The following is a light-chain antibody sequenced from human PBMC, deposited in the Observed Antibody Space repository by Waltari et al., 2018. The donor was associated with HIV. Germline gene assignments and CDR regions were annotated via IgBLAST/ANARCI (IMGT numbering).Light chain of an antibody. V-gene: IGLV3-1*01. CDR3: QAWGSSTVV. CDR1: NFGSTY. J-gene: IGLJ2*01. Sequence: SYKLIHPPSVSVSPGQTANITCSGDNFGSTYACWYPQKPGHSPLLVIYQDTRRSSGIPERFSGSNSGNTATLTISGTQAMDEADYYGQAWGSSTVVFGGGTKLTVL. CDR2: QDT.